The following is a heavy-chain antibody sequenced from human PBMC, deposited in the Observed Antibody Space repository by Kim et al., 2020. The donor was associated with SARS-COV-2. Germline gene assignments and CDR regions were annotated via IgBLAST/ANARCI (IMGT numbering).Heavy chain of an antibody. Sequence: GGSLRLSCAASGFTFKNYAMTWVRQAPGKGLEWVSSMTSSSAGTFYADSVKGRFTISRDDSKNTLYLQMNSLRVEDTAIYYCANPRVFYCGAGTLGTVSS. CDR1: GFTFKNYA. CDR2: MTSSSAGT. J-gene: IGHJ4*02. CDR3: ANPRVFY. V-gene: IGHV3-23*01.